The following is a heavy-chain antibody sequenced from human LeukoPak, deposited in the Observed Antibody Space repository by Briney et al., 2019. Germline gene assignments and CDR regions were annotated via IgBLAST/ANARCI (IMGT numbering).Heavy chain of an antibody. CDR3: ARDNSCLVAATRHYYYYYMDV. Sequence: GGSLRLSCAASGFTFSSYSMNWVRQAPGKGLEWVSSISSSSSYIYYADSVKGRFTISRDNAKNSLYLQMNSLRAEDTAVYYCARDNSCLVAATRHYYYYYMDVWGKGTTVTISS. D-gene: IGHD2-15*01. CDR2: ISSSSSYI. J-gene: IGHJ6*03. CDR1: GFTFSSYS. V-gene: IGHV3-21*01.